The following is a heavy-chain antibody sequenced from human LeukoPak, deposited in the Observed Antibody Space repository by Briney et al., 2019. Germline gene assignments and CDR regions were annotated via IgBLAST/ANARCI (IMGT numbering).Heavy chain of an antibody. CDR1: GGSISSGGFY. D-gene: IGHD3-10*01. CDR2: IYYSGST. J-gene: IGHJ4*02. Sequence: SETLSLTCTVSGGSISSGGFYWTWIRQHPGKGLEWIGYIYYSGSTYYNPSLKSRVTISVDTSKNQFSLKLSPVTAADTAVYYCARSGFNYFDDWGQGTLVTVSS. CDR3: ARSGFNYFDD. V-gene: IGHV4-31*03.